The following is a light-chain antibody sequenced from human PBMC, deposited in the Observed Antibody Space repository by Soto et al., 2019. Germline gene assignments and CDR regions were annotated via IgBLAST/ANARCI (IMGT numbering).Light chain of an antibody. V-gene: IGKV3-20*01. CDR3: QQYGSSFVT. CDR1: QSVGTF. Sequence: EIVLTQSPATLSLSPWERATLSCRASQSVGTFFAWYQQKPGQAPRLLIYDASSRATGIPDRFSGSGSGTDFTLTISRLEAEDFAVYYCQQYGSSFVTFGQGTKVDIK. CDR2: DAS. J-gene: IGKJ1*01.